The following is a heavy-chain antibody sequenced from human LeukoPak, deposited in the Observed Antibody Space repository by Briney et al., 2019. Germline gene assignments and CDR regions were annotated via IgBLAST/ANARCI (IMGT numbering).Heavy chain of an antibody. CDR3: ASSGYYYDSSGYYPLHYGMDV. Sequence: SETLSLTCTVSGGSISSYYWSWIRQPPGKGLEWIGYIYYSGSTNYNPSLKGRVTISVDTSKNQFSLKLSSVTAADTAVYYCASSGYYYDSSGYYPLHYGMDVWGQGTTVTVSS. CDR2: IYYSGST. D-gene: IGHD3-22*01. V-gene: IGHV4-59*01. J-gene: IGHJ6*02. CDR1: GGSISSYY.